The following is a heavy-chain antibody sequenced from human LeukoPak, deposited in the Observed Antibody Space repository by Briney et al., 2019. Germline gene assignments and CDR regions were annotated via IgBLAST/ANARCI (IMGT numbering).Heavy chain of an antibody. Sequence: SETLSLTCAVYGGSFSGYYWSWIRQPPGKGLEWIGEINHSGSTNYNPSLKSRVTISVDTSKNQFSLKLSSVTAADTAVYYCARDKYSSTVSNWFDPWGQGTLVTVSS. CDR3: ARDKYSSTVSNWFDP. J-gene: IGHJ5*02. D-gene: IGHD6-13*01. CDR2: INHSGST. CDR1: GGSFSGYY. V-gene: IGHV4-34*01.